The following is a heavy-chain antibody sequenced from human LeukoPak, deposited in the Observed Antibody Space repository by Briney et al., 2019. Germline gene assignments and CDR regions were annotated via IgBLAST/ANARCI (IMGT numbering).Heavy chain of an antibody. Sequence: SETLSLTCAVYGGSFSGYYWSWIRQPPGKGLEWIGEINHSGSTNYNPSLKSRVTISVDTSKNQFSLKLSSVTAADTAVYYCARTRRAAAANPIDYWGQGTLVAVSS. CDR2: INHSGST. D-gene: IGHD6-13*01. CDR3: ARTRRAAAANPIDY. J-gene: IGHJ4*02. CDR1: GGSFSGYY. V-gene: IGHV4-34*01.